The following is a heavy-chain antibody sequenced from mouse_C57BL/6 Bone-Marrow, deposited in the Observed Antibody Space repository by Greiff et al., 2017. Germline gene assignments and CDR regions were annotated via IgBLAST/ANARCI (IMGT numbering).Heavy chain of an antibody. CDR1: GYSFTGYN. Sequence: EVKLMESGPELVKPGASVKISCKASGYSFTGYNMNWVKQSNGKSLEWIGVINPNYGTTSYNQKFKGKATLTVDQSSSTAYMQLNSLTSEDSAVYYCARCDGYYDYFDYWGQGTTLTVSS. V-gene: IGHV1-39*01. CDR2: INPNYGTT. CDR3: ARCDGYYDYFDY. D-gene: IGHD2-3*01. J-gene: IGHJ2*01.